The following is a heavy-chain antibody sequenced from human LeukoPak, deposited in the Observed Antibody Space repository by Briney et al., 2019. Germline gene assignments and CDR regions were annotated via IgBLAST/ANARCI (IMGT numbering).Heavy chain of an antibody. CDR2: ISGSSGST. D-gene: IGHD6-13*01. CDR1: GFTFSSYA. V-gene: IGHV3-23*01. J-gene: IGHJ4*02. Sequence: GGSLRLSCAASGFTFSSYAMSWVRQAPGKGLEWVSAISGSSGSTYYADSVKGRFTISRDNSKNTLYLQMNSLRAEDTAVYYCAKAYSSSWYDDGWYYFDYWGQGTLVTVSS. CDR3: AKAYSSSWYDDGWYYFDY.